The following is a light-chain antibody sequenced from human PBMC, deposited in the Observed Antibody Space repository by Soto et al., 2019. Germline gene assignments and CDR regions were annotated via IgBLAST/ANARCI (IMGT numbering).Light chain of an antibody. CDR3: SSFTTSTSYD. J-gene: IGLJ1*01. CDR1: SSDVGAYDY. Sequence: QSALTQPASVSGSPGQSITISCTGTSSDVGAYDYVSWYQQHPGEVPKLMIFDVSDRPSGVSNRFSGSKSGNTASLTISGLQAEDEADYYCSSFTTSTSYDFGTGTKVTVL. V-gene: IGLV2-14*03. CDR2: DVS.